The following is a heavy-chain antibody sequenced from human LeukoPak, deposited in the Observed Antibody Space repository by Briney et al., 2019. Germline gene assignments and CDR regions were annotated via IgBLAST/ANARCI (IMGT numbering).Heavy chain of an antibody. CDR2: ISYSGST. Sequence: LSETLSLTXAVSGVSISSGDYYWTWIRQPPGKGLEWIGYISYSGSTYYNPSLKSGITISLDTSKNQFSLKVTSVTAADTAVYYCARDENSYYMDVWGTGTTVTVSS. J-gene: IGHJ6*03. CDR1: GVSISSGDYY. CDR3: ARDENSYYMDV. V-gene: IGHV4-30-4*08.